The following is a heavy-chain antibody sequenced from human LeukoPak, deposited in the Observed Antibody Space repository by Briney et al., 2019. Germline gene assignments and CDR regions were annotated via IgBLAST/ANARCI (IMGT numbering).Heavy chain of an antibody. CDR2: VDPEDGET. CDR1: GCTFTDYY. Sequence: ASVKVSCKVSGCTFTDYYMHWVQQAPGKGLEWMGLVDPEDGETIYAEKFQGRVTITADTSTDTAYMELSSLRSEDTAVYYCATVYSGYENFDYWGQGTLVTVSS. V-gene: IGHV1-69-2*01. J-gene: IGHJ4*02. D-gene: IGHD5-12*01. CDR3: ATVYSGYENFDY.